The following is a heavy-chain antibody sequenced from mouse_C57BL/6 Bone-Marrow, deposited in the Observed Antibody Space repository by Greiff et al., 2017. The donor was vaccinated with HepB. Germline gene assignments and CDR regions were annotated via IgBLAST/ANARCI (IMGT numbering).Heavy chain of an antibody. CDR2: IDPSDSYT. Sequence: QVQLQQPGAELVKPGASVKLSCKASGYTFTSYWMQWVKQRPGQGLEWIGEIDPSDSYTNYNQKFKGKATLTVDTSSSTVYMQLSSLTSEDSAVYYCARLIYYYGSTGFGFAYWGQGTLVTVSA. CDR1: GYTFTSYW. J-gene: IGHJ3*01. V-gene: IGHV1-50*01. CDR3: ARLIYYYGSTGFGFAY. D-gene: IGHD1-1*01.